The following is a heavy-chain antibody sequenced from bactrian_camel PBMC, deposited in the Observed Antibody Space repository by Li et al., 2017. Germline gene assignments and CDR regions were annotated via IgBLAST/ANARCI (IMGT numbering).Heavy chain of an antibody. CDR3: AAEYNFDWWAPRCMLVVQSDFTY. Sequence: DVQLVESGGGLVQPGGSLSLSCAASGYTSSSYCLGWLRQAPGKEREGVAVIDSDGTTGYADSVKGRFTISRDNAKNTLYLQMNSLEPEDTAMYYCAAEYNFDWWAPRCMLVVQSDFTYWGQGTQVTVS. D-gene: IGHD7*01. J-gene: IGHJ6*01. V-gene: IGHV3S10*01. CDR2: IDSDGTT. CDR1: GYTSSSYC.